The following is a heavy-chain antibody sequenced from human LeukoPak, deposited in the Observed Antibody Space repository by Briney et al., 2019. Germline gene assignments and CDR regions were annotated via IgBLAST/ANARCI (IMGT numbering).Heavy chain of an antibody. CDR3: ARVLRGGNSGYAFDI. V-gene: IGHV4-59*01. J-gene: IGHJ3*02. D-gene: IGHD4-23*01. Sequence: SETLSLTCTVSGGSISSYYWSWVRQPPGKGLEWIGYIYYSGSTNYKPSLKSRVTISVDTSKNQFSLKLSSVTAADTAVFYCARVLRGGNSGYAFDIWGQGTMVTVSS. CDR1: GGSISSYY. CDR2: IYYSGST.